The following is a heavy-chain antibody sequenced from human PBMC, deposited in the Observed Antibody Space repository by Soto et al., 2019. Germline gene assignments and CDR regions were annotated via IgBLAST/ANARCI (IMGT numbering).Heavy chain of an antibody. D-gene: IGHD5-12*01. CDR3: AREGVAPYYYHGMDV. CDR2: INSYNGNT. V-gene: IGHV1-18*01. Sequence: GASVKVSCKAYGYTFTSYGISWVRQAPGQGLEWMGWINSYNGNTNYAQTFQGRVTMTTDTSTSTAYMELRSLRSDDTAVYYCAREGVAPYYYHGMDVWGQGTPVTVSS. J-gene: IGHJ6*02. CDR1: GYTFTSYG.